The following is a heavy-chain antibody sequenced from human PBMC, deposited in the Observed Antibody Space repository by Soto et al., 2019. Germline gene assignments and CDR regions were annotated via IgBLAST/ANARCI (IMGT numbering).Heavy chain of an antibody. V-gene: IGHV4-4*02. Sequence: SETLSLTCAVSGGAISGNNWWRWVRRPPGKGLEWIAEIYPRGTTNYNPSLKSRVTISVDKSKNQFSLKLSSVTAADTAVYYCARSVGIERDDNWFDPWGQGTLVTVS. CDR1: GGAISGNNW. J-gene: IGHJ5*02. CDR2: IYPRGTT. CDR3: ARSVGIERDDNWFDP.